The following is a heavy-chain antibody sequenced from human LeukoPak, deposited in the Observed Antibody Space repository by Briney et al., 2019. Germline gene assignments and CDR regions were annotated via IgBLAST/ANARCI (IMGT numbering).Heavy chain of an antibody. J-gene: IGHJ5*02. D-gene: IGHD2-15*01. CDR2: INSAGTTT. Sequence: GGSLRLSCAASGFTFSNYFMHWVRQAPGKGLVWVSRINSAGTTTMYADSVKGRFTISRDNAKNTLYLQMNSLRDEDTAVYYCARRVDATRWFDPWGQGTLVAVSS. CDR1: GFTFSNYF. V-gene: IGHV3-74*03. CDR3: ARRVDATRWFDP.